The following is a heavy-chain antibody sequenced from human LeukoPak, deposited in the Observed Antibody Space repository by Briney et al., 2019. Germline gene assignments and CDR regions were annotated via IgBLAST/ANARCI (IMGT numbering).Heavy chain of an antibody. J-gene: IGHJ4*02. Sequence: PSETLSLTCAVYGGSFSGYYWSWIRQPPGKGLEWIGEINHSGSTNYNPSLKSRVTISVDTSKNQFSLKLSSVTAADTAVYYCARAIVSVVPAAIDYWGQGTLVTVSS. CDR3: ARAIVSVVPAAIDY. V-gene: IGHV4-34*01. CDR1: GGSFSGYY. CDR2: INHSGST. D-gene: IGHD2-2*01.